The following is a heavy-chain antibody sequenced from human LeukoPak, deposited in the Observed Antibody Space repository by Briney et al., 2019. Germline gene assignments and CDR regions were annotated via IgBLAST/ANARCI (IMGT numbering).Heavy chain of an antibody. CDR1: GYTFASYG. J-gene: IGHJ5*02. D-gene: IGHD3-3*01. Sequence: GASVKVSCKASGYTFASYGISWLRQAPGQGLEWVGWVSAYNGNTKYAQKVQGRVSMTRNTSISTAYMELSSLRSEDTAVYYCARGRWSGYYSWFDPWGQGTLVTVSS. V-gene: IGHV1-18*01. CDR3: ARGRWSGYYSWFDP. CDR2: VSAYNGNT.